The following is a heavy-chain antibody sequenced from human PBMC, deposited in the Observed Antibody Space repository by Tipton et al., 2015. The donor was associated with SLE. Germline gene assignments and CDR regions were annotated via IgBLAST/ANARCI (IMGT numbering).Heavy chain of an antibody. CDR2: IYTSGST. CDR1: GGSISSGSYY. J-gene: IGHJ5*02. CDR3: ARGHPHIVVVIGGGWFDP. Sequence: TLSLTCTVSGGSISSGSYYWSWIRQPAGKGLEWIGRIYTSGSTNYSPSLKSRVTISIDTSKNQFSLKLTSVAAADTAVYYCARGHPHIVVVIGGGWFDPWGQGTLVTVSS. V-gene: IGHV4-61*02. D-gene: IGHD2-21*01.